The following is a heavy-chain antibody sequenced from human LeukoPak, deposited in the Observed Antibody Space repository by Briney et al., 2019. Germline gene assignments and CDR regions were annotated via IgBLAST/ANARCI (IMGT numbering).Heavy chain of an antibody. CDR3: AKESSGWVVAASDY. V-gene: IGHV3-23*01. CDR2: ISGSGDTT. Sequence: GGSLRLSCAASGFIFGSYAMNWVRQAPGKGLEWVSVISGSGDTTYYADSVKGRFTISRGNSKNTLYLQMNRLRAEDTAIYYCAKESSGWVVAASDYWGQGTLVTVSS. CDR1: GFIFGSYA. J-gene: IGHJ4*02. D-gene: IGHD2-15*01.